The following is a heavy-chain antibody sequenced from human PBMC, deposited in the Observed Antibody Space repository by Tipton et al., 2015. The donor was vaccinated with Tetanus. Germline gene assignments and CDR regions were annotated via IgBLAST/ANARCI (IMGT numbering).Heavy chain of an antibody. J-gene: IGHJ4*02. D-gene: IGHD3-3*01. CDR3: ARHAITIFGDY. CDR1: GGSISSSSYY. Sequence: TLSLTCTVSGGSISSSSYYWGWIRQPPGKGLEWIGSIYYSGSTYYNPSLKSRVTISVDTSKNQFSLKLSSVTAADTAVYYCARHAITIFGDYWGQGTLVTVSS. V-gene: IGHV4-39*01. CDR2: IYYSGST.